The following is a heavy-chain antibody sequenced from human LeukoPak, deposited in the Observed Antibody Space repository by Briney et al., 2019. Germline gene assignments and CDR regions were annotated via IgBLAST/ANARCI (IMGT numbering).Heavy chain of an antibody. CDR1: GYTLTGYY. J-gene: IGHJ3*02. V-gene: IGHV1-2*02. CDR3: ARDSLDSWTASYAFDI. D-gene: IGHD3-3*01. CDR2: INPNSGGT. Sequence: GASVKVSCKASGYTLTGYYMHWVRQAPGQGLEWMGWINPNSGGTNYAQKFQGRVTMTRDTSISTAYMELSRLRSDDTAVYYCARDSLDSWTASYAFDIWGQGTMVTVSS.